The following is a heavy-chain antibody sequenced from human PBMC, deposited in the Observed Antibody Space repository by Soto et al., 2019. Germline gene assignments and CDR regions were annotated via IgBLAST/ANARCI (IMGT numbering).Heavy chain of an antibody. CDR1: GFSVTTSGVG. V-gene: IGHV2-5*02. Sequence: QINLKESGPTLVKPTQTLTLTCSFSGFSVTTSGVGVGWIRQPRGKALEWLALIYWDDEKWYSPSLKSRLTITEDTSKNQVVLTMTNMDPVDTATYYSALRYCGGDCYGLWFDPWGQGTLVTVSS. CDR2: IYWDDEK. J-gene: IGHJ5*02. CDR3: ALRYCGGDCYGLWFDP. D-gene: IGHD2-21*02.